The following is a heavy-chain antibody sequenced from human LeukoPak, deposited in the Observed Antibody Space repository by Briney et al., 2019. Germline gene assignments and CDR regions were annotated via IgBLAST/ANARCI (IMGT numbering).Heavy chain of an antibody. CDR2: INPNSGGT. Sequence: ASVKVSCKASGYTFTGYYMHWVRQAPGQGLEWMGRINPNSGGTSYAQKFQGRVTMTRDTSISTAYMELSRLRSDDTAVYYCARDPTMVRGVIITYWFDPWGQGTLVTVSS. CDR3: ARDPTMVRGVIITYWFDP. V-gene: IGHV1-2*06. J-gene: IGHJ5*02. D-gene: IGHD3-10*01. CDR1: GYTFTGYY.